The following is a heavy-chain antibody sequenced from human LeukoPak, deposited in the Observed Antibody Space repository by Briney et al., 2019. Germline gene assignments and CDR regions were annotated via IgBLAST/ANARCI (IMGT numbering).Heavy chain of an antibody. J-gene: IGHJ4*02. Sequence: GGSLRLFCAASGFDFSRSDMHWVRQATGKGLAWVSGIGTAGDPFYPDSVKGRFTITRENGKNSLYLQMSSLRAGDTAVYYCAKDGGGGGYEDYWGQGTLVTVSS. V-gene: IGHV3-13*05. D-gene: IGHD5-12*01. CDR2: IGTAGDP. CDR1: GFDFSRSD. CDR3: AKDGGGGGYEDY.